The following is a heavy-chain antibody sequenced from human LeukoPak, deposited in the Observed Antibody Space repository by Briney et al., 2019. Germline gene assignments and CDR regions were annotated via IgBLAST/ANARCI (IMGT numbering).Heavy chain of an antibody. D-gene: IGHD6-19*01. CDR3: ARLEQWLVHAFDI. J-gene: IGHJ3*02. CDR2: IYTSGST. Sequence: PSQTLSLTCTVSGGSISSGSYYWSWIRQPAGKGLEWIGRIYTSGSTNYNPSLKSRVTISVDTPKNQFSLKLSSVTAADTAVYYCARLEQWLVHAFDIWGQGTMVTVSS. V-gene: IGHV4-61*02. CDR1: GGSISSGSYY.